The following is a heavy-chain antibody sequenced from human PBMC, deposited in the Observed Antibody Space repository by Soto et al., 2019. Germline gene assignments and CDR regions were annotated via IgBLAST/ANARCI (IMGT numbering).Heavy chain of an antibody. CDR2: IYWDDDK. Sequence: QITLKESGPTLVKPTQTLMLTCTFSGFSLSARPVGVAWIRQPPGKALERLAIIYWDDDKRYSPSLKSRLTITKDSSKNQVVLTMTNMDPVDTAIYYCAHRAGNNGNLKGGLFDYWGQGALVTVSS. D-gene: IGHD1-1*01. V-gene: IGHV2-5*02. J-gene: IGHJ4*02. CDR1: GFSLSARPVG. CDR3: AHRAGNNGNLKGGLFDY.